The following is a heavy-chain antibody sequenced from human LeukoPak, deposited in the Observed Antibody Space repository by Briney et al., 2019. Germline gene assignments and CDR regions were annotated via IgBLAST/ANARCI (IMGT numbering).Heavy chain of an antibody. D-gene: IGHD3-22*01. Sequence: ASVKVSCKASGYTFNVYYIHWVRQAPGQGLEWMGWINPKSGGTNYAQKFQGRVTMTRDTSISSAYMELSRLRSDDTAVYYCARTDYYDSSGYFDYWGQGTLVTVSS. V-gene: IGHV1-2*02. J-gene: IGHJ4*02. CDR3: ARTDYYDSSGYFDY. CDR2: INPKSGGT. CDR1: GYTFNVYY.